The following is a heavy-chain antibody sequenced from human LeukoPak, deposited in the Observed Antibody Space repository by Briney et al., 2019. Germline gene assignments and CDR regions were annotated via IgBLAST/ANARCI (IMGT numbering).Heavy chain of an antibody. Sequence: SGTLSLTCAVYGGSFSGYYWSWIRQPPGKGLEWIGEINHSGSTNYNPSLKSRVTISVDTSKNQFSLKLSSVTAADTAVYYCARCRLGLRLASWGQGTLATVSS. V-gene: IGHV4-34*01. CDR2: INHSGST. D-gene: IGHD3-16*01. CDR1: GGSFSGYY. CDR3: ARCRLGLRLAS. J-gene: IGHJ5*02.